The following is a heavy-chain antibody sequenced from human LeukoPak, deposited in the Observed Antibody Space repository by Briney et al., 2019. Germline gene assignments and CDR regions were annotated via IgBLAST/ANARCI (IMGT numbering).Heavy chain of an antibody. Sequence: GGSLRLSCAASRFTFGSYGMTWVRQAPGKGLEWVSVIYSDGSTYYADSVKGRFTISRDNSKNTLDLQMTGLRAEDTAVYYCARERGRGRDSPWFDYWGQGTLVTVSS. CDR3: ARERGRGRDSPWFDY. V-gene: IGHV3-53*01. CDR2: IYSDGST. CDR1: RFTFGSYG. D-gene: IGHD1-26*01. J-gene: IGHJ4*02.